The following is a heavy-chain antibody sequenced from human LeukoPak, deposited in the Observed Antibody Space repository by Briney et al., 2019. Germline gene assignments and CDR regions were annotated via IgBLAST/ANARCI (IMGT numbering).Heavy chain of an antibody. J-gene: IGHJ4*02. CDR1: GGSISSYY. D-gene: IGHD3-10*01. V-gene: IGHV4-59*01. Sequence: SETLSLTCTVSGGSISSYYWSWIRQPPGKGLEWIGYIYYSGSTNYNPSLKSRVTISVDTSKNQFSLKLSSVTAADTAVYYCARMVGATCGSGFDYWGQGTLVTVSS. CDR3: ARMVGATCGSGFDY. CDR2: IYYSGST.